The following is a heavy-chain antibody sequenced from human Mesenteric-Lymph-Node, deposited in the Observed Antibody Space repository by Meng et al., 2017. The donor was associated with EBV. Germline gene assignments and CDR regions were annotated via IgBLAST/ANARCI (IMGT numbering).Heavy chain of an antibody. J-gene: IGHJ4*02. CDR2: ISAYNGDT. CDR3: ASGNSGVNFDY. Sequence: HVHVVQVGAEVWRPGASVKVSWKASGYCFTRYVISGVRQAPGQGLEWMGWISAYNGDTIYAQKAEGRVTMTTDTSTNTAYWELRSLRSDDTAVYDCASGNSGVNFDYWGQGSLVTVSS. V-gene: IGHV1-18*01. D-gene: IGHD4-23*01. CDR1: GYCFTRYV.